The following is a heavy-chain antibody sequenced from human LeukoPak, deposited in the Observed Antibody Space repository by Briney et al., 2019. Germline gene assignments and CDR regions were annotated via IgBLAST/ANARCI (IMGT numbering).Heavy chain of an antibody. Sequence: PSETLSLTCTVSGGSISRYYWSCMRHPPGKGLEWFGYIYYSGSTNYNPSLKSRVTISVDTSKNQFSLTLSSVTAADTAVYYCARGAKYDFWSGYYFYWGRGTLVTVSS. CDR3: ARGAKYDFWSGYYFY. CDR2: IYYSGST. D-gene: IGHD3-3*01. J-gene: IGHJ4*02. V-gene: IGHV4-59*01. CDR1: GGSISRYY.